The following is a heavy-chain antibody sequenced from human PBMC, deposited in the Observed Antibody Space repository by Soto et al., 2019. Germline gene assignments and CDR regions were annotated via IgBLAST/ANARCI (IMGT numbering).Heavy chain of an antibody. J-gene: IGHJ4*02. CDR1: GFTFSSYS. CDR2: ISSSSSYI. CDR3: ARGAFYYDGSAYYSN. V-gene: IGHV3-21*01. D-gene: IGHD3-22*01. Sequence: EVQLVESGGGLVKPGGSLRLSCAASGFTFSSYSMNWVREAPGKGLEWVSSISSSSSYIYYADSVKGRFTISRDNAKNSLYLQMNSLRAEDTAVYYFARGAFYYDGSAYYSNWGQGTLVTVSS.